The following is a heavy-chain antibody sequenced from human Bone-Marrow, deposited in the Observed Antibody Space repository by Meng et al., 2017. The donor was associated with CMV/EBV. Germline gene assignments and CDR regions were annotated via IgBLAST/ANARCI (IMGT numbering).Heavy chain of an antibody. CDR2: ISSSGSTI. CDR3: ARYCSSTSCYRVFDY. J-gene: IGHJ4*02. CDR1: GFTFSDSW. Sequence: GGSLRLSCAASGFTFSDSWMGWVRQAPGKGLEWVSYISSSGSTIYYADSVKGRFTISRDNAKNSLYLQMNSLRAEDTAVYYCARYCSSTSCYRVFDYWGQGTLVTVSS. D-gene: IGHD2-2*02. V-gene: IGHV3-11*04.